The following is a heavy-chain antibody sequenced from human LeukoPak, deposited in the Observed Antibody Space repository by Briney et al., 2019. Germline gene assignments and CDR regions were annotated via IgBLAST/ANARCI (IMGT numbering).Heavy chain of an antibody. V-gene: IGHV3-48*04. J-gene: IGHJ4*02. D-gene: IGHD3-22*01. CDR3: ARGPGTGYYQNYYFDF. CDR1: GFTFNSYG. CDR2: ISSSGNTI. Sequence: GGSLRLSCAASGFTFNSYGMNWVRQAPGKGPEWVSYISSSGNTIYYADSVKGRFTISRDNAKNSLHLQMNSLRAEDTALYYCARGPGTGYYQNYYFDFWGQGTLVTVSS.